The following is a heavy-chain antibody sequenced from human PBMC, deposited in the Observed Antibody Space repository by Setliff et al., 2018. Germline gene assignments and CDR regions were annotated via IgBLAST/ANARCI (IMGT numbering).Heavy chain of an antibody. V-gene: IGHV4-4*07. CDR3: ANGWRDFDY. CDR2: IHSNGIK. Sequence: SETLSLTCSVSGTSINSYYWTWIRQPPGKGLEWIGIIHSNGIKNYNPSLKSRVAMSVDTSKNHVSLKVTSVTAADTAVYFCANGWRDFDYWGQGSLVTVSS. D-gene: IGHD3-10*01. CDR1: GTSINSYY. J-gene: IGHJ4*02.